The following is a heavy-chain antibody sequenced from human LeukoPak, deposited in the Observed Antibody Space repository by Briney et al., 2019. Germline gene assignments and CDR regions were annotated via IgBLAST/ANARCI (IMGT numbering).Heavy chain of an antibody. J-gene: IGHJ4*02. CDR2: LSHSGII. Sequence: SETLSLTCDVSGASISRGSWWSWVRQPPGKGLEWIGELSHSGIINFNPSLRSRVTISVDKSRNQFSLNLISVTAADTAVYFCARNGGQNQEHWGQGTLVTVSS. V-gene: IGHV4-4*02. D-gene: IGHD1-1*01. CDR1: GASISRGSW. CDR3: ARNGGQNQEH.